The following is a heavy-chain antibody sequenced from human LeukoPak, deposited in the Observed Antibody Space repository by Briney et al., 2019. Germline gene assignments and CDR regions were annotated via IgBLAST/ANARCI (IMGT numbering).Heavy chain of an antibody. D-gene: IGHD2-2*01. CDR3: ARGRGKKLTQSSSYYYYMDV. J-gene: IGHJ6*03. CDR1: GYTFTGYY. CDR2: INPNSGGT. Sequence: GASVKVSCKASGYTFTGYYMHWVRQAPGQGLEWMGWINPNSGGTNYAQKFQGRVTMTRDTSISTAYMELSRLRSDDTAVYYCARGRGKKLTQSSSYYYYMDVWGKGTTVTVSS. V-gene: IGHV1-2*02.